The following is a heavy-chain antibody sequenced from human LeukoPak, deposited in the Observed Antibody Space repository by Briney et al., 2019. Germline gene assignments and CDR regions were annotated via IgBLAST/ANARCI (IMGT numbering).Heavy chain of an antibody. J-gene: IGHJ4*02. CDR3: ARDTYDFWSGYYPLDY. CDR2: ISSNGGST. CDR1: GFTFSSYA. V-gene: IGHV3-64*01. D-gene: IGHD3-3*01. Sequence: GGSLRLSCAASGFTFSSYAMHWVRQAPGKGLEYVSAISSNGGSTYYANSVKGRFTISRDNSKNTLYLQMGSLRAEDMAVYYCARDTYDFWSGYYPLDYWGQGTLVTVSS.